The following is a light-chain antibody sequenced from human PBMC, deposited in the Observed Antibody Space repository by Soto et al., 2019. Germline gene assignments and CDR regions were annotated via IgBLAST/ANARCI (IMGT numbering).Light chain of an antibody. CDR3: QQCSDWPLFT. CDR1: QSVSSY. V-gene: IGKV3-15*01. Sequence: EIVMTQSPATLSVSPGERVTLSCRASQSVSSYLAWYHHKPGQPPRLLIYGASTMATGIPARFSGSGSGTGFTLTISSLQSEDFAVDFCQQCSDWPLFTFGQGTRLEIK. J-gene: IGKJ5*01. CDR2: GAS.